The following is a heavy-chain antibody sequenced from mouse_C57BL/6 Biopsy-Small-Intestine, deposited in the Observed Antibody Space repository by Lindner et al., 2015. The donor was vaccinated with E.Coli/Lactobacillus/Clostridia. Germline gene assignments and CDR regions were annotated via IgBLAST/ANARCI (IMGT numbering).Heavy chain of an antibody. CDR3: TEYSNPWFAY. Sequence: VQLQESGAELVRPGASVKLSCTASGFNIKDDYMHWVKQRPEQGLEWIGWIDPGNGDTEYASKFQGKATITADTSSNTAYLQLSSLTSEDTAVYYCTEYSNPWFAYWGQGTLVTVSA. V-gene: IGHV14-4*01. D-gene: IGHD2-5*01. CDR2: IDPGNGDT. CDR1: GFNIKDDY. J-gene: IGHJ3*01.